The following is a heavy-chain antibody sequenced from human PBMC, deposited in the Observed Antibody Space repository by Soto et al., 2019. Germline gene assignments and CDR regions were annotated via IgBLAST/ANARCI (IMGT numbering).Heavy chain of an antibody. D-gene: IGHD2-15*01. CDR2: MNPNSANT. V-gene: IGHV1-8*01. CDR3: TRAIRNQLLSDY. J-gene: IGHJ4*02. CDR1: GYTFSSYD. Sequence: QVQLVQSGAEVREPGASVKVSCKASGYTFSSYDVGWVRQATGQGLEWMGWMNPNSANTGYALKFQGRVTMTRDTSLNTAYMELNSLTSEDTAVYYCTRAIRNQLLSDYWGQGTLVTVSS.